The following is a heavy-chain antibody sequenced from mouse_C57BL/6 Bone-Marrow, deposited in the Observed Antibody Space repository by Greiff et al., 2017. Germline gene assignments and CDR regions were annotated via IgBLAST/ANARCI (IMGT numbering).Heavy chain of an antibody. CDR1: GYSITSGYY. CDR2: ISYDGSN. V-gene: IGHV3-6*01. D-gene: IGHD1-1*01. Sequence: EVQLVESGPGLVKPSQSLSLTCSVTGYSITSGYYWNWIRQFPGNKLEWMGYISYDGSNNYNPSLKNRISITRDTSKNQFFLKLNSVTTEDTATYYCARLYGSSSYYFDYWGQGTTLTVSS. J-gene: IGHJ2*01. CDR3: ARLYGSSSYYFDY.